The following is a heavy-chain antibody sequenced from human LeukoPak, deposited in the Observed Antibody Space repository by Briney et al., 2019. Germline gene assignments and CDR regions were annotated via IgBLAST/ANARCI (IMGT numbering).Heavy chain of an antibody. V-gene: IGHV4-4*07. Sequence: SETLSLTCTVSGGSISSYYWSWIRQPAGKGLEWIGRIYTSGSTNYNPSFKSRVTMSVDTSKNQFSLKLSSVTAADTAVYYCARSLASYDILTGYFRLSAFDIWGQGTMVTVSS. D-gene: IGHD3-9*01. CDR3: ARSLASYDILTGYFRLSAFDI. CDR2: IYTSGST. J-gene: IGHJ3*02. CDR1: GGSISSYY.